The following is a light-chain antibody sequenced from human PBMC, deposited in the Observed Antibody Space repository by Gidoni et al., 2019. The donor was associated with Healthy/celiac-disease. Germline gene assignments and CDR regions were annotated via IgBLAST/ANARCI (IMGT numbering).Light chain of an antibody. CDR1: QSHSSR. J-gene: IGKJ2*01. V-gene: IGKV1-5*03. CDR3: QQYNRYPRT. CDR2: KAS. Sequence: DIQLTQSPSTLSASVGDRVTITCRASQSHSSRLAWYQQKPGKAPKLLSYKASSLESGVPSRFIGSGSGTEFTLTISSLQPDDFATYYCQQYNRYPRTFGQXTKLEIK.